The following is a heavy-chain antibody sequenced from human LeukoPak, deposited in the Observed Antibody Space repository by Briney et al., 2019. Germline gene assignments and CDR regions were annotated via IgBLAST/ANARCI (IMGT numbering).Heavy chain of an antibody. CDR1: GYTFTSYG. D-gene: IGHD1-14*01. V-gene: IGHV1-18*01. CDR2: ISAYNGNT. Sequence: GASVKVSCKASGYTFTSYGISWVRQAPGQGLEWMGWISAYNGNTNYAQKLQGRVTMTTDTSTDTAYMELSSLRSEDTAVYYCATVGEAAGIILYYFAYWGQGTLVTVSS. CDR3: ATVGEAAGIILYYFAY. J-gene: IGHJ4*02.